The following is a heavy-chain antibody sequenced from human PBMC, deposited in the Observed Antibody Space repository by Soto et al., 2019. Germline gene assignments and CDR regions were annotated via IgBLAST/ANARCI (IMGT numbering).Heavy chain of an antibody. D-gene: IGHD3-10*01. CDR2: IYHSGST. J-gene: IGHJ3*02. Sequence: SETLSLTCAVSGGSISSGGYSWSWIRQPPGKGLEWIGYIYHSGSTYYNPSLKSRVTISVDRSKNQFSLKLSSVTAADTAVYYCARDPTPFGLGDWAHDAFDIWGQGTMVTVS. CDR3: ARDPTPFGLGDWAHDAFDI. CDR1: GGSISSGGYS. V-gene: IGHV4-30-2*01.